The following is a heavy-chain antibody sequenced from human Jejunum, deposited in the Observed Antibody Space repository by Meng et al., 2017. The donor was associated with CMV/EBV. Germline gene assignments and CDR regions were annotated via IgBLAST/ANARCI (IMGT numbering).Heavy chain of an antibody. CDR2: INQGGSEK. V-gene: IGHV3-7*01. J-gene: IGHJ4*02. CDR1: GFTFSTYW. D-gene: IGHD4-11*01. Sequence: SGFTFSTYWMSWVRQAPGEGLEWVANINQGGSEKNYVDSVKGRFTISRDNAKNSLFLQMNSLGAEDTAVYYCATHWRGTGSNCLDYWGQGTLVTVSS. CDR3: ATHWRGTGSNCLDY.